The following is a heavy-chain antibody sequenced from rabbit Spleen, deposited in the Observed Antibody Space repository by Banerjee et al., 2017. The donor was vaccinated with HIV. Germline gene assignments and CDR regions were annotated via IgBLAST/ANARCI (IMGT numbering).Heavy chain of an antibody. Sequence: QSLEESGGDLVKPEGSLTLTCTASGFSFTNTWYMCWVRQPPGKGLEWIGCIETTGGSTWYASWAKGRLTISKSSSTTVTLQMTSLTAADTATYFCARDVIDKGNSFKLWGPGTLVTVS. J-gene: IGHJ4*01. V-gene: IGHV1S40*01. CDR2: IETTGGST. CDR1: GFSFTNTWY. D-gene: IGHD7-1*01. CDR3: ARDVIDKGNSFKL.